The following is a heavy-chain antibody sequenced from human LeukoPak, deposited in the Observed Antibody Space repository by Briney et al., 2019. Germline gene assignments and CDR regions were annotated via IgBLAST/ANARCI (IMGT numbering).Heavy chain of an antibody. D-gene: IGHD5-18*01. J-gene: IGHJ4*02. V-gene: IGHV4-59*01. CDR3: ARDNTAMVL. CDR2: IYYSGST. CDR1: GGSISSYY. Sequence: PSETLSLTCTVSGGSISSYYWSWIRQPPGKGLEWIGYIYYSGSTYYNPSLKSRVTISVDTSKNQFSLKLSSVTAADTAVYYCARDNTAMVLWGQGTLVTVSS.